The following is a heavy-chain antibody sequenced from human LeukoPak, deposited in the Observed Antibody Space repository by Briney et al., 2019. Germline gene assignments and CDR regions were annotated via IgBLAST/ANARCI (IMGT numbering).Heavy chain of an antibody. CDR1: GFTFSSYA. CDR3: AKEGYCSSTSCYFFQH. J-gene: IGHJ1*01. CDR2: ISGSGGST. Sequence: GGSLRLSCAASGFTFSSYAMSWVRQAPGKGLEWASAISGSGGSTYYADSVKGRFTISRDNSKNTLYLQMNSLRAEDTAVYYCAKEGYCSSTSCYFFQHWGQGTLVTVSS. V-gene: IGHV3-23*01. D-gene: IGHD2-2*01.